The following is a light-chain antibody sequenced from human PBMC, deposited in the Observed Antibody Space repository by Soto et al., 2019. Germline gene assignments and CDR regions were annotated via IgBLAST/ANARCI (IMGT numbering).Light chain of an antibody. CDR3: QQSYSSRP. J-gene: IGKJ1*01. CDR1: QSIGYY. Sequence: EIHMTHSPSSLSASVLYRLTIAFRASQSIGYYLNWYQQKPGKAPQLLIYAASNLQSGVPSRFSGSGSGTDFTLTITSLQPEDFATYYCQQSYSSRPFGQGTKVDIK. V-gene: IGKV1-39*01. CDR2: AAS.